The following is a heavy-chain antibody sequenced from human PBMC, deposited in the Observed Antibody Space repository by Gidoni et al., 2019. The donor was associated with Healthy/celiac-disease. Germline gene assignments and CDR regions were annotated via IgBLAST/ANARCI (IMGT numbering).Heavy chain of an antibody. J-gene: IGHJ4*02. CDR2: IWYDGSNK. V-gene: IGHV3-33*01. CDR1: GFTFSSYG. CDR3: ARTQLGPRGSFDS. D-gene: IGHD7-27*01. Sequence: QVQLVESGGGVVQPGRSLRLSCAASGFTFSSYGMHWVRQAPGKGLEWVAVIWYDGSNKYYADSVRGRFTISRDNSKNTLFLQMNSLRAEDTAVYYCARTQLGPRGSFDSWGQGTLVTVSS.